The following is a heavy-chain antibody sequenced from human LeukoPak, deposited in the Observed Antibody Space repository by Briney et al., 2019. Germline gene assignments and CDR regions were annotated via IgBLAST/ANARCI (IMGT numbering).Heavy chain of an antibody. CDR1: GYTFTGYY. CDR3: ARDVGEYCSSTNCYASHY. D-gene: IGHD2-2*01. J-gene: IGHJ4*02. V-gene: IGHV1-46*01. Sequence: GASVKVSCKASGYTFTGYYMHWVRQAPGQGLEWMGIINPSGGSTSYAQKFQGRVTMTRDMSTSTVYMELSSLRSDDTAVYYCARDVGEYCSSTNCYASHYWGQGTLVTVSS. CDR2: INPSGGST.